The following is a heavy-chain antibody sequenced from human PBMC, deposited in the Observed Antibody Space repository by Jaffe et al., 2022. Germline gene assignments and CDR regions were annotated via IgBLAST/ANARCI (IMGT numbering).Heavy chain of an antibody. Sequence: EVQLVQSGAEVKKPGESLKISCKGSGYSFTSYWIGWVRQMPGKGLEWMGIIYPGDSDTRYSPSFQGQVTISADKSISTAYLQWSSLKASDTAMYYCARSYYDFWSGYLIGYWGQGTLVTVSS. CDR2: IYPGDSDT. J-gene: IGHJ4*02. V-gene: IGHV5-51*03. CDR3: ARSYYDFWSGYLIGY. D-gene: IGHD3-3*01. CDR1: GYSFTSYW.